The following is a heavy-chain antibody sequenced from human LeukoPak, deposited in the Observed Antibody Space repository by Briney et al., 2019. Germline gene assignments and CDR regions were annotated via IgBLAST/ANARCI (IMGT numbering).Heavy chain of an antibody. D-gene: IGHD3-22*01. CDR3: AKTMSPYYYDSSGF. J-gene: IGHJ4*02. CDR2: IRYDGGNK. Sequence: GGSLRLSCAASGFTFSSYGMHWVRQAPGKGLEWVAFIRYDGGNKYYADSVKGRFTISRDNSKNTLYPQMNSLRAEDTAVYYCAKTMSPYYYDSSGFWGQGTLVTVSS. V-gene: IGHV3-30*02. CDR1: GFTFSSYG.